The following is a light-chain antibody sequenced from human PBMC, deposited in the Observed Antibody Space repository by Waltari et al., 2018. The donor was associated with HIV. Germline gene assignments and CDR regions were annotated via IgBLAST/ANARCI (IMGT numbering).Light chain of an antibody. J-gene: IGLJ3*02. CDR3: GTWDNSLSAGV. CDR2: DNT. CDR1: SSNIGKNF. Sequence: QSVLTQPPSVSAAAGQKVTIPCSGSSSNIGKNFVSWYQQLPGTAPKLLIYDNTKRPSGIPDRFSGSKSGTSATLGITGLQTGDEADYYCGTWDNSLSAGVFGGGTKLTVL. V-gene: IGLV1-51*01.